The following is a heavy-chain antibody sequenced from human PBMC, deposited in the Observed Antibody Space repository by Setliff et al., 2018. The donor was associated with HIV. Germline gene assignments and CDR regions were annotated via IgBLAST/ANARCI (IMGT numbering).Heavy chain of an antibody. CDR3: ARFGGLVGATLDY. Sequence: ASVKVSCKASGYTFTSYCISWVRQAPGQGLEWMGWISAYNGNTNYAQKLQGRVTMTTDTSTSTVYMELRSLRSDDSSVYYCARFGGLVGATLDYWGQGTLVTVSS. CDR1: GYTFTSYC. V-gene: IGHV1-18*01. D-gene: IGHD1-26*01. CDR2: ISAYNGNT. J-gene: IGHJ4*02.